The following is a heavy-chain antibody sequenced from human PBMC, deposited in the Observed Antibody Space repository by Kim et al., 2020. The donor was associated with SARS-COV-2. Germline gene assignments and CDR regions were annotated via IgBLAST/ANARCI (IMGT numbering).Heavy chain of an antibody. CDR1: GFTFSNYG. Sequence: GGSLRLSCAASGFTFSNYGMTWVRQAPGKGLEWVSFITNGDGNTYYADSVKGRFTMSRDNSKNTLWLQMSSLRGEDTAVYYCAKSLGTASAVDIWGQGT. D-gene: IGHD3-16*01. CDR3: AKSLGTASAVDI. V-gene: IGHV3-23*01. CDR2: ITNGDGNT. J-gene: IGHJ3*02.